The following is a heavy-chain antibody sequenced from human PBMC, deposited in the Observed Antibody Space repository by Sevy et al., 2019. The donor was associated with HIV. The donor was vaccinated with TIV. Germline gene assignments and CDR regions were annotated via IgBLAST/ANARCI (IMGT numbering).Heavy chain of an antibody. CDR3: ARDTGDGYNLFDY. Sequence: ASVKVSCKASGYTFTGYYMHWVRQAPGQGLEWMGWINPNSGGTNYAQKFQGRVTMTRDTSISTAYMELSRLRSDVTAVYYCARDTGDGYNLFDYWGQGTLVTVSS. CDR2: INPNSGGT. CDR1: GYTFTGYY. D-gene: IGHD5-12*01. V-gene: IGHV1-2*02. J-gene: IGHJ4*02.